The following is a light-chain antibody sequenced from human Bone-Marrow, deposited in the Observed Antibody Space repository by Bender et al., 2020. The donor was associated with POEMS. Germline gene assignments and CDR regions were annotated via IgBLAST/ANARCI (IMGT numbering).Light chain of an antibody. CDR3: SAYAGEDVPGV. J-gene: IGLJ3*02. Sequence: QSGMTQPASVSGSPSQSITMSFTGTSSDFGNSDLVSWFMHLPGKAPTRLIYEGNRRPSGVYHRFSGSSSGNAISLTVSGLQADDEAHYYCSAYAGEDVPGVFGGGTKLTVL. CDR1: SSDFGNSDL. CDR2: EGN. V-gene: IGLV2-14*02.